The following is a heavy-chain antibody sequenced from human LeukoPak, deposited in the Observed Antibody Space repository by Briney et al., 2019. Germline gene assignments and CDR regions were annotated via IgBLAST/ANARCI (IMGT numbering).Heavy chain of an antibody. CDR3: ARVGANYYGSGSFLDI. CDR1: GGSISSGGYY. Sequence: SETLSLTCTVSGGSISSGGYYWSWIRQHPGKGLEWIGYIYYSGSTYYNPSLKSRVTISVDTSKNQFSLKLSSVTAADTAVYYCARVGANYYGSGSFLDIWGQGTMVTVSS. CDR2: IYYSGST. J-gene: IGHJ3*02. D-gene: IGHD3-10*01. V-gene: IGHV4-31*03.